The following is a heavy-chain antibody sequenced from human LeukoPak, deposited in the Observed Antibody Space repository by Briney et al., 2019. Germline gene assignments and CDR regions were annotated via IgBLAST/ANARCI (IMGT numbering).Heavy chain of an antibody. Sequence: SGGSLRLSCAASGFTFSSHWMTWVRQAPGKGLEWVANINQDGSERYYVDSVKGRFTISRDNAKNSLYLQMNSLRAEDTAVYYCARDLIAVATFDYWGQGTLVTVSS. J-gene: IGHJ4*02. CDR2: INQDGSER. CDR1: GFTFSSHW. CDR3: ARDLIAVATFDY. V-gene: IGHV3-7*01. D-gene: IGHD6-19*01.